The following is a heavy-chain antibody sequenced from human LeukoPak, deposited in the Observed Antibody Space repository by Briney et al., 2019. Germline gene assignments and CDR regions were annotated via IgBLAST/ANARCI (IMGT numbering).Heavy chain of an antibody. Sequence: GGSLRLSCAASGFTFSSYAMHWVRQAPGKGLEWVATTSFDVSNKYYADSVKGRFTISRDNSKNTLYLQMNSLRTEDTAVYSCARGYCTSTSCYNDYWGQGTLITVSS. V-gene: IGHV3-30*04. CDR3: ARGYCTSTSCYNDY. CDR2: TSFDVSNK. J-gene: IGHJ4*02. D-gene: IGHD2-2*02. CDR1: GFTFSSYA.